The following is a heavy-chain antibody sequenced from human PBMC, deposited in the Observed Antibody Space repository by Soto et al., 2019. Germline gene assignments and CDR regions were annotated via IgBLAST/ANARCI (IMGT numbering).Heavy chain of an antibody. CDR3: ASITMVRGVKLYYYYGMDV. V-gene: IGHV4-31*03. J-gene: IGHJ6*02. CDR2: IYYSGST. CDR1: GGSISSGGYY. D-gene: IGHD3-10*01. Sequence: QVQLQESGPGLVKPSQTLSLTCTVSGGSISSGGYYWSWIRQHPGKGLEWIGYIYYSGSTYYNPSLKSRVTISVDTSKNQFSLKLSSVTAADTAVYYCASITMVRGVKLYYYYGMDVWGQGTTVTVSS.